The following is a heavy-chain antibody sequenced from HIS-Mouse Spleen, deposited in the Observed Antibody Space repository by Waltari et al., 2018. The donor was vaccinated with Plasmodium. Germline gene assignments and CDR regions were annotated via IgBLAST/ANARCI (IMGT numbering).Heavy chain of an antibody. J-gene: IGHJ4*02. CDR1: GGSISSSSYY. Sequence: QLQLQESGPGLVKPSETLSLTCTVSGGSISSSSYYWGWIRQPPGKGLEWIGSNYYSGSTYHNPALKSRVTISVDTSKNQFSLKLSSVTAADTAVYYCARDRITGTSYFDYWGQGTLVTVSS. CDR2: NYYSGST. CDR3: ARDRITGTSYFDY. D-gene: IGHD1-7*01. V-gene: IGHV4-39*07.